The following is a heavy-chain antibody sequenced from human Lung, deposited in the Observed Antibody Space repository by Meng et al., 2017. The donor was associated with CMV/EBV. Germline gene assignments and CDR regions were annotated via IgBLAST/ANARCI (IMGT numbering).Heavy chain of an antibody. Sequence: SXTLSLTCTVSGGSISSSSYYWGWIRQPPGKGLEWIGSIYYSGSTYYNPSLKSRVTISVDTSKNQFSLKLSSVTAADTAVYYCARRGYCSSTSRCPERFFDYWGQGXLVTVSS. J-gene: IGHJ4*02. CDR3: ARRGYCSSTSRCPERFFDY. V-gene: IGHV4-39*01. CDR2: IYYSGST. CDR1: GGSISSSSYY. D-gene: IGHD2-2*01.